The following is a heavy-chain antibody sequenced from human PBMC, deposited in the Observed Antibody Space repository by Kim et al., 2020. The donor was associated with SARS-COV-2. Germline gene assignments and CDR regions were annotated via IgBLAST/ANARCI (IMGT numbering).Heavy chain of an antibody. CDR3: ARDSSGYYLSFDY. V-gene: IGHV4-31*02. Sequence: NPSLKGRVTLSVDTSKNQFSLKLSSVTAADTAVYYCARDSSGYYLSFDYWGQGTLVTVSS. D-gene: IGHD3-22*01. J-gene: IGHJ4*02.